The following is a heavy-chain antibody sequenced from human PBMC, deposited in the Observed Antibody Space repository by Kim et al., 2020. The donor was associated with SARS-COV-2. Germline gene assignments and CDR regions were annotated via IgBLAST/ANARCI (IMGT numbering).Heavy chain of an antibody. J-gene: IGHJ4*02. CDR1: GGTISSYY. CDR3: ARAAIFGTWDY. D-gene: IGHD3-3*01. Sequence: SETLSLTCTVSGGTISSYYWSWIRQPPGKGLEWIGYIYYSGSTNYNPNLKSRVTISVDASKNQYSLELSSVTAADTAVYYCARAAIFGTWDYWGQGILVTVSS. CDR2: IYYSGST. V-gene: IGHV4-59*01.